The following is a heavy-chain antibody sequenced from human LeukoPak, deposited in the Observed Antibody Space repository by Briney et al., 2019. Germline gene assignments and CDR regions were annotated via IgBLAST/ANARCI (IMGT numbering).Heavy chain of an antibody. CDR1: GGSISSPH. J-gene: IGHJ3*02. Sequence: PSETLSLTCTVSGGSISSPHWSWLRQPPGRGLEWIGYVADSGTTNYNPSLERRVSISLDTSKNQFSLRLRPVTAADTAMYYCATHIVTTYVRAPDAFDIWGQGTMVTVSS. CDR2: VADSGTT. D-gene: IGHD2-21*01. V-gene: IGHV4-59*11. CDR3: ATHIVTTYVRAPDAFDI.